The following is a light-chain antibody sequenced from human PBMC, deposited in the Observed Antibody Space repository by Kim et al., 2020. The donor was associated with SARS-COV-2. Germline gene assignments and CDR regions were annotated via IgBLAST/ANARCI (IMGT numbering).Light chain of an antibody. J-gene: IGLJ1*01. V-gene: IGLV1-44*01. CDR3: TAWPNRLKDV. CDR2: SHN. Sequence: PEQMFTLSTSGSSSNRGCNSVNWYQQLPRTAPKLLIYSHNPLPSGVPDRFSGSKSGTSASLAISGLQSEDEADYYCTAWPNRLKDVFG. CDR1: SSNRGCNS.